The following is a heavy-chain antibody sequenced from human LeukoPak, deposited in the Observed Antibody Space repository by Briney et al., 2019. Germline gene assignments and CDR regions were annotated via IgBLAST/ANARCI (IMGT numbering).Heavy chain of an antibody. CDR2: IRQDGSEK. Sequence: GGSLRLSCVASGFTFSTYSMNWVRQAPGKGLEWVANIRQDGSEKDYVDSVKGRFTISRDNAKNSLYLQMNSLRAEDTAVYYCARDAVVVPAAINWFDPWGQGTLVTVSS. J-gene: IGHJ5*02. CDR1: GFTFSTYS. V-gene: IGHV3-7*05. D-gene: IGHD2-2*01. CDR3: ARDAVVVPAAINWFDP.